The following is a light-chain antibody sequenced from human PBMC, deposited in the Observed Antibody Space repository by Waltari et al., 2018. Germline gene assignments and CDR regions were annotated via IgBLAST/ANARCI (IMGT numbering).Light chain of an antibody. CDR1: RSNLGEGYD. CDR2: AKS. J-gene: IGLJ2*01. Sequence: QSVLTQPPSVSGAPGQGVTISCTGSRSNLGEGYDVHWYQQVPGTAPKVLISAKSNRPSAVSDRFSGCKSGTSAALAITGLQAEGEADYDCQCYDSRLSGVVFGGGTKLTVL. CDR3: QCYDSRLSGVV. V-gene: IGLV1-40*01.